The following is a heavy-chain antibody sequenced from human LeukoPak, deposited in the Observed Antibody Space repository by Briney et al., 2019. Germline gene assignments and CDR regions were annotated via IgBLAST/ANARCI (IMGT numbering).Heavy chain of an antibody. J-gene: IGHJ6*03. CDR2: IRYDGSNK. CDR1: GFTFSSCG. V-gene: IGHV3-30*02. CDR3: AKDRQRGNYFRNYYYYMDV. Sequence: GGSLRLSCAASGFTFSSCGMHWVRQAPGKGLEWVAFIRYDGSNKYYADSVKGRFTISRDNSKNTVYLQMNSLRVDDTAVYYCAKDRQRGNYFRNYYYYMDVWGKGTTVTVSS. D-gene: IGHD1-26*01.